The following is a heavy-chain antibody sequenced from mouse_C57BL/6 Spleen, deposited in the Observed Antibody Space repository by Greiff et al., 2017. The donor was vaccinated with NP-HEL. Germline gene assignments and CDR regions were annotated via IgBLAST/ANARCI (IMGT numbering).Heavy chain of an antibody. Sequence: EVQRVESGGGLVQPGGSLSLSCAASGFTFTDYYMSWVRQPPGKALEWLGFIRNKANGYTTEYSASVKGRFTISRDNSQSILYLQMNALRAEDSATYYCARSPHYYGSSEFAYWGQGTLVTVSA. D-gene: IGHD1-1*01. CDR2: IRNKANGYTT. CDR3: ARSPHYYGSSEFAY. CDR1: GFTFTDYY. J-gene: IGHJ3*01. V-gene: IGHV7-3*01.